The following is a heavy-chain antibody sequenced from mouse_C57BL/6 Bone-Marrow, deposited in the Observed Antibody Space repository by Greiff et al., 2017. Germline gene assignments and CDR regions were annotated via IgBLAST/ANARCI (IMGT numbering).Heavy chain of an antibody. Sequence: EVKLMESGAELVRPGASVKLSCTASGFNINDYYMHWVKQRPEQGLEWIGRIDPEDGDTEYAPKFQGKATMTADTSSNTASLQLSSLTSEDTAVYYCTPYYYGSSPWFAYWGQGTLVTVSA. D-gene: IGHD1-1*01. J-gene: IGHJ3*01. CDR3: TPYYYGSSPWFAY. CDR2: IDPEDGDT. V-gene: IGHV14-1*01. CDR1: GFNINDYY.